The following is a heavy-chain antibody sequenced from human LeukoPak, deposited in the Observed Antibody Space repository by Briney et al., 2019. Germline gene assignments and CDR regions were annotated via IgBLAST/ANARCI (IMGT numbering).Heavy chain of an antibody. Sequence: ASVKVSCKASGYTFTTYSLAWVRQAPGQSLEWMGWISVNNGGTNYAQSFQDRVTLTRDTSTNTAYLELKSLRSDDTAIIYCATATQPRGYFLHWGQGTLVTVSS. CDR2: ISVNNGGT. D-gene: IGHD2-2*01. V-gene: IGHV1-18*01. CDR3: ATATQPRGYFLH. CDR1: GYTFTTYS. J-gene: IGHJ1*01.